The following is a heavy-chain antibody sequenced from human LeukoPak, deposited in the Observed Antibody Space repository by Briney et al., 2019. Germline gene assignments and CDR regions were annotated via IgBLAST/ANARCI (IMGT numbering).Heavy chain of an antibody. Sequence: GGSLRLSCAASGFTFSSYSMNWVRQAPGKGLEWVSYISSSSSTIYYADSVKGRFTISRDNAKNSLYLQMNSLRAEDTAVYYCARHRGDLGSSGWYDEVFWGQGTLVTVSS. V-gene: IGHV3-48*01. J-gene: IGHJ4*02. CDR3: ARHRGDLGSSGWYDEVF. CDR2: ISSSSSTI. D-gene: IGHD6-19*01. CDR1: GFTFSSYS.